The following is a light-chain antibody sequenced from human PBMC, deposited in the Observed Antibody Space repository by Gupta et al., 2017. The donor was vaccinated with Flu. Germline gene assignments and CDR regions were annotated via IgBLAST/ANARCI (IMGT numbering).Light chain of an antibody. V-gene: IGLV1-44*01. CDR1: SPNLGSNT. J-gene: IGLJ3*02. Sequence: QSVLTQPPSASGTPGQRVTISCSGSSPNLGSNTVNWYQRPPGTPPKLLIYSNNQRPSGVPDLFSGSKSGTSASLAISGLQSEDEAYYYCAAWDDSLNGPVFGGGTKLTVL. CDR3: AAWDDSLNGPV. CDR2: SNN.